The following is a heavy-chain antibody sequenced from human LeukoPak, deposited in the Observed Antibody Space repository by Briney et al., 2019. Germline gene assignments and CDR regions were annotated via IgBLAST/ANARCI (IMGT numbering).Heavy chain of an antibody. CDR3: ARGTTRYCSSTSCYGDALDY. V-gene: IGHV3-13*01. CDR1: GFTFRSYD. J-gene: IGHJ4*02. CDR2: IGTSGDT. Sequence: GGSLRLSCAASGFTFRSYDMHRVRQATGKRLEMVSAIGTSGDTYYPGSVKGRFTISRENAKNSLYLQMNSLRAGDTAVYYCARGTTRYCSSTSCYGDALDYWGQGTLVTVSS. D-gene: IGHD2-2*01.